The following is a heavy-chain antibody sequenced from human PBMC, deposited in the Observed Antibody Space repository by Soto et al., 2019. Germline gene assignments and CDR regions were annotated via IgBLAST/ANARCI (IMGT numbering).Heavy chain of an antibody. Sequence: GGSLRLSCAASGFTFSDYYMSWIRQAPGKGLEWVSYISSSGSTIYYADSVKGRFTISRDNAKNSLYLQMNSLRAEDTAVYYCARVPYWRDYYYMDVWGKGTTVTVSS. CDR2: ISSSGSTI. D-gene: IGHD2-21*01. V-gene: IGHV3-11*01. CDR1: GFTFSDYY. CDR3: ARVPYWRDYYYMDV. J-gene: IGHJ6*03.